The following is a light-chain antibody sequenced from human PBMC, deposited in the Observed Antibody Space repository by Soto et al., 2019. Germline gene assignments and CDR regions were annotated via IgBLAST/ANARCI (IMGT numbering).Light chain of an antibody. CDR3: TSYTSISTYV. Sequence: QSALTQPASVSGPPGQSITISCTGNSSDVGAYNYVSWYQHHPGKAPRLVIYDVTNRPSGISDRFSGSKSGNTASLTISGLLAADEADYYCTSYTSISTYVFGTGTKLT. CDR1: SSDVGAYNY. J-gene: IGLJ1*01. CDR2: DVT. V-gene: IGLV2-14*01.